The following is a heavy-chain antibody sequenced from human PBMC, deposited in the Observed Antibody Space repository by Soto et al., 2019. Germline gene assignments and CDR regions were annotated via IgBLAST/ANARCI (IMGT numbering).Heavy chain of an antibody. D-gene: IGHD2-2*01. CDR1: GGSISSGGYS. CDR2: IYHSGST. V-gene: IGHV4-30-2*02. J-gene: IGHJ6*02. Sequence: SETLSLTCAVSGGSISSGGYSWSWIRQPPGKGLEWIGYIYHSGSTYYNPSLKSRVTISVDRSKNQFSLKMSSVTAADTAVYYCASGTIYHYYGMDVWGQGTTVTVSS. CDR3: ASGTIYHYYGMDV.